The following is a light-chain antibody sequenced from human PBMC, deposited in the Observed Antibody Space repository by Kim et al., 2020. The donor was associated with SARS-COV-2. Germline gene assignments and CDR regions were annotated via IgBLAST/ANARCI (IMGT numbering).Light chain of an antibody. CDR3: QQYDSSPRT. J-gene: IGKJ1*01. V-gene: IGKV3-20*01. CDR2: GAS. Sequence: SPGESATLSCRASQRVNSDSLAWYQQKPGQAPRVLIFGASRRATGIPDRFSGSGSGADFTLTISRLETEDCTVYFCQQYDSSPRTFGQGTKVEIK. CDR1: QRVNSDS.